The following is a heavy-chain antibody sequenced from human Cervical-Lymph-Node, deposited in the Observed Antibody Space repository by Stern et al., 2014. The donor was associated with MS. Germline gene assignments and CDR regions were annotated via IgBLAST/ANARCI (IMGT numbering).Heavy chain of an antibody. CDR2: IYQSGSS. J-gene: IGHJ3*02. V-gene: IGHV4-30-2*01. CDR3: ARSSTVTPNAFDI. CDR1: GGSISSGGYS. Sequence: VQLVESGSGLVKPSQTLSLTCAVSGGSISSGGYSWSWIRQPPGKGLEWVVYIYQSGSSYYNPSLKSRVTISVDRSKNHFSLKLSSVTAADTAVYYCARSSTVTPNAFDIWGQGTMVTVSS. D-gene: IGHD4-17*01.